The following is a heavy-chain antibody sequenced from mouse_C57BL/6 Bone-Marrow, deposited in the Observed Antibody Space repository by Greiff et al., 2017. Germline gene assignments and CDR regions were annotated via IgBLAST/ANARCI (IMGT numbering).Heavy chain of an antibody. V-gene: IGHV3-6*01. J-gene: IGHJ2*01. CDR3: ARARQLRLLFDY. Sequence: EVKLVESGPGLVKPSQSLSLSCSVTGYSITSGYYWNWIRQFPGNKLEWMGYISYDGSNNYNPSLKNRISITRDTSKNQFFLKLNSVTTEDTATDYCARARQLRLLFDYWGQGTTLTVSS. CDR2: ISYDGSN. D-gene: IGHD3-2*02. CDR1: GYSITSGYY.